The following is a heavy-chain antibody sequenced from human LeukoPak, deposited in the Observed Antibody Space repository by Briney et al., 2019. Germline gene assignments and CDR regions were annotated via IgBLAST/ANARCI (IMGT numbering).Heavy chain of an antibody. CDR2: ISYDGSNK. CDR1: GFTFSSYS. CDR3: ARDEPRYYDILTGYYGLCDY. J-gene: IGHJ4*02. V-gene: IGHV3-30*04. Sequence: GGSLRLSCAASGFTFSSYSMHWVRQAPGKGLEWVAVISYDGSNKYYADSVKGRFTISRDNAKNTLYLQMNSVRAEDTAVYYCARDEPRYYDILTGYYGLCDYWGQGTLVTVSS. D-gene: IGHD3-9*01.